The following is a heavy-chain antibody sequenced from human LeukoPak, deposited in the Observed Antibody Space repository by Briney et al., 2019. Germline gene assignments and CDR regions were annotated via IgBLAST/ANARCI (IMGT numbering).Heavy chain of an antibody. Sequence: SVKVSCKASGGTFSSYAISWVRQAPGQGLEWMGRIIPILGIANYAQKFQDRVTITADKSTSTAYMELSSLRSEDTAVYYCARKLGPDGLWDYWCQGTLVTVSS. D-gene: IGHD7-27*01. CDR3: ARKLGPDGLWDY. CDR2: IIPILGIA. V-gene: IGHV1-69*04. CDR1: GGTFSSYA. J-gene: IGHJ4*02.